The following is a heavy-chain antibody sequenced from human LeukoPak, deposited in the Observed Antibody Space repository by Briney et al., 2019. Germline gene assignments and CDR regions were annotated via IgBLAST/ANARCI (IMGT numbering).Heavy chain of an antibody. CDR3: ARGPLLIAAAGTNYYYYMDV. D-gene: IGHD6-13*01. V-gene: IGHV1-46*01. Sequence: GASVKVSCKASGYTFTSYYMHWVRQAPGQGLEWMGIINPSGGSTSYAQKFQGRVTMTRNTPISTAYMELSSLRSEDTAVYYCARGPLLIAAAGTNYYYYMDVWGKGTTVTVSS. J-gene: IGHJ6*03. CDR2: INPSGGST. CDR1: GYTFTSYY.